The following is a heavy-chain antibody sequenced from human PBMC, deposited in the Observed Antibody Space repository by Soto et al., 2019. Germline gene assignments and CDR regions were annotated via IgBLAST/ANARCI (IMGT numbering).Heavy chain of an antibody. D-gene: IGHD5-12*01. Sequence: SETRSLTCTVSNDSISSYYWGWIRQPPGKGLEWIGYVYYSGTTTYNPALKSRVTISLDTSRNLFSLKLTSVTAADTAVYYCAREWQTVFDYWGQGTLVTVSS. J-gene: IGHJ4*02. CDR2: VYYSGTT. CDR1: NDSISSYY. V-gene: IGHV4-59*01. CDR3: AREWQTVFDY.